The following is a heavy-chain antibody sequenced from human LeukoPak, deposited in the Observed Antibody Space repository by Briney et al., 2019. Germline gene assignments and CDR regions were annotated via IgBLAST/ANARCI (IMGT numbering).Heavy chain of an antibody. J-gene: IGHJ4*02. CDR2: ISSSSSYI. D-gene: IGHD2-15*01. CDR1: GFTFSSYS. CDR3: AKSGCRGGSCYHDY. Sequence: GGSLRLSCAASGFTFSSYSMNWVRQAPGKGLEWVSSISSSSSYIYYADSVKGRFAISRDNAKNSLYLQMNSLRAEDTAVYYCAKSGCRGGSCYHDYWGQGTLVTVSS. V-gene: IGHV3-21*01.